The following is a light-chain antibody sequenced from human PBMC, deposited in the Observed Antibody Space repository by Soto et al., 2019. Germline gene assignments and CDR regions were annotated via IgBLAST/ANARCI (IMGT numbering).Light chain of an antibody. Sequence: QSALTQPASVSGSPGQSITISCTGTSSDVGGYDYVSWYQLHPGKAPKLMVFEVSNRPSGVSYRFSGSKSGNTASLTSSGLQDEDEADYFCSSYSISTVDRFGTGSKLTVL. CDR3: SSYSISTVDR. V-gene: IGLV2-14*01. CDR2: EVS. J-gene: IGLJ1*01. CDR1: SSDVGGYDY.